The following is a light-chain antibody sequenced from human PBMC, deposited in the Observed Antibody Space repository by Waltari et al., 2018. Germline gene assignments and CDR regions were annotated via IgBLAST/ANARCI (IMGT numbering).Light chain of an antibody. J-gene: IGKJ4*01. CDR3: QQYNNWPLT. CDR1: QSISST. V-gene: IGKV3-15*01. CDR2: DAS. Sequence: EIVMTQSPATLSVSSGERVTLSCRASQSISSTLAWYQQNPGQAPRLLIYDASTRATGIPARFSGSGSGTEFTLTISSMQSEDFAIYYCQQYNNWPLTFGGGTKVEIK.